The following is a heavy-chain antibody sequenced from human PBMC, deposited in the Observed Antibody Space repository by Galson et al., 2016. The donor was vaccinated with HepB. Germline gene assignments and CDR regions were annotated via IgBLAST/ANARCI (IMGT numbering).Heavy chain of an antibody. CDR2: IKQDEREK. D-gene: IGHD5-18*01. CDR3: AKNTWGQVWLYFDY. CDR1: GFTFSNYW. Sequence: SLRLSCAASGFTFSNYWMSWVRQAPGKGLEWVANIKQDEREKYYVDSVKGRFTISRDNPKNSLYLQMNSLRAEDTAVYYCAKNTWGQVWLYFDYWGQGTLVTVSS. V-gene: IGHV3-7*01. J-gene: IGHJ4*02.